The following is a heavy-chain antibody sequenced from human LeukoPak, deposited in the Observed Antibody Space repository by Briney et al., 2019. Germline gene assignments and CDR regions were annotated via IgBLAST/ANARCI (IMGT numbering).Heavy chain of an antibody. CDR3: AKGGASSPYTYIDV. Sequence: GGSLGLSCAASGFTFSNHAMSWVRQAPGKGLEWVSVIGDSGGSTYYADSVKGRFTISRDNSKNTLYLQMSSLRADDTAVYHCAKGGASSPYTYIDVWGKGTTVIVSS. D-gene: IGHD6-6*01. CDR1: GFTFSNHA. J-gene: IGHJ6*04. CDR2: IGDSGGST. V-gene: IGHV3-23*01.